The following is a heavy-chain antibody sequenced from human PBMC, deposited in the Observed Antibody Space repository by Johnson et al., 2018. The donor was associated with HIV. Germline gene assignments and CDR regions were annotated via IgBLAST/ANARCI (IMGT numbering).Heavy chain of an antibody. CDR2: ISYDGRNK. J-gene: IGHJ3*02. V-gene: IGHV3-30-3*01. Sequence: QVQLVESGGGVVQPGRSLRLSCAASGFAFSSYALHWVRQAPGKGLEWVAVISYDGRNKYYADSVTGRFTISRDNSKNTLYLQMNSLRAEDTAVYYCARGGYYYDSYDAFDIWGQGTMVTVSS. CDR3: ARGGYYYDSYDAFDI. CDR1: GFAFSSYA. D-gene: IGHD3-22*01.